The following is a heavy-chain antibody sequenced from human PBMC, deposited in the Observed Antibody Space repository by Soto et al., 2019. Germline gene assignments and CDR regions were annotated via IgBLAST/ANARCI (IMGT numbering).Heavy chain of an antibody. D-gene: IGHD6-13*01. J-gene: IGHJ6*02. CDR3: ARGIQQLDS. Sequence: PGGSLRLSCAASGFTLSSDWMTWVRQAPGKGLEWVANIKEDGSEKYYVDSVKGRFTISRDNAEKSLYLQMNSLRAEDSAVYYCARGIQQLDSWGQGTTVTAP. V-gene: IGHV3-7*03. CDR1: GFTLSSDW. CDR2: IKEDGSEK.